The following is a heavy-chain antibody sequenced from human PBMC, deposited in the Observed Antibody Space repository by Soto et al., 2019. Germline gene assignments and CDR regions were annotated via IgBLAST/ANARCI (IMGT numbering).Heavy chain of an antibody. CDR1: GYTFTGYA. V-gene: IGHV1-3*01. D-gene: IGHD6-19*01. Sequence: ASVKVSCKASGYTFTGYAMHWVRQAPGQRLGWMGWINAGNGNTKYSQKFQGRVTITRDTSASAAYMELSSLSSEDTAVYYCARAVAVPADFDYWGQGTLVTVSS. J-gene: IGHJ4*02. CDR3: ARAVAVPADFDY. CDR2: INAGNGNT.